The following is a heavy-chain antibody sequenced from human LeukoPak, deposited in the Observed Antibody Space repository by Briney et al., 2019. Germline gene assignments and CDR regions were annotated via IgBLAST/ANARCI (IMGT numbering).Heavy chain of an antibody. V-gene: IGHV3-7*03. CDR2: IKYDGSQK. Sequence: PGGSLRLSCAASGFTFSNYWMSWVRQAPGKGLVWVTIIKYDGSQKYYADSVKGRFTISRDNAKNSLSLQMNSLRVEDTAVYYCARGWNYLENSGFYFEHWGQGTLVTVSS. CDR1: GFTFSNYW. D-gene: IGHD3-22*01. J-gene: IGHJ4*02. CDR3: ARGWNYLENSGFYFEH.